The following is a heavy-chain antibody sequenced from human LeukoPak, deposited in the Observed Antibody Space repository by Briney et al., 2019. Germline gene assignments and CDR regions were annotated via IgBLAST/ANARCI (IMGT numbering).Heavy chain of an antibody. J-gene: IGHJ4*02. V-gene: IGHV3-33*01. CDR1: GFFFSSYG. Sequence: PGRSLRLSCAASGFFFSSYGMHWVRLAPGKGLEWVALIWYDGSNKYYADSVKGRFTISRDNSKNTLSLRMNSLRAEDTAVYYCARAHYNWNEPPFDSWGQGTLVTVSS. CDR2: IWYDGSNK. CDR3: ARAHYNWNEPPFDS. D-gene: IGHD1-20*01.